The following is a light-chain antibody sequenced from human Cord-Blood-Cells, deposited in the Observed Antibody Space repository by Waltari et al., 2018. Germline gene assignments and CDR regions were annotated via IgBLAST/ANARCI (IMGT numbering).Light chain of an antibody. Sequence: QSALTQPRSVSGSPGQSVPISCTGTSSDVGGYNYVSWYQQHPGKAPKLMSYDVSKRPSGVPDRFSGSKSGNTASLTISGLQAEDEADYYCCSYAGSYTWVFGGGTKLTVL. CDR3: CSYAGSYTWV. J-gene: IGLJ3*02. V-gene: IGLV2-11*01. CDR2: DVS. CDR1: SSDVGGYNY.